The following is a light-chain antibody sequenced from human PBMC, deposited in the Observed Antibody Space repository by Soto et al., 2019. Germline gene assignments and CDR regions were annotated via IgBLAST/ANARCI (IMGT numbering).Light chain of an antibody. CDR2: VAS. J-gene: IGKJ1*01. Sequence: EIVMTQSPATLSVSPGERATLSCRASQSVRSNLAWYQHKPGQAPRLLIYVASSRPAGVPARFSGSGSGTEFTLTISSLQSEDVAVYYCQQYNNWPETFGQGTKVEIK. CDR1: QSVRSN. CDR3: QQYNNWPET. V-gene: IGKV3-15*01.